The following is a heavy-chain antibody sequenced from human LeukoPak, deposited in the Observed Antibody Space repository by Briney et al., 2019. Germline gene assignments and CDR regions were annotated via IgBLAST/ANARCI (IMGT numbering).Heavy chain of an antibody. CDR3: ARGCYYDSSGYWVEYYFDY. CDR2: IYYSGST. Sequence: PSETLSLTCTVSGGSISSSSYYWGWIRQPPGKGLEWIGSIYYSGSTYYNPSLKSRVTISVDTSKNQFSLKLSSVTAADTAVYYCARGCYYDSSGYWVEYYFDYWGQGTLVTVSS. CDR1: GGSISSSSYY. J-gene: IGHJ4*02. V-gene: IGHV4-39*07. D-gene: IGHD3-22*01.